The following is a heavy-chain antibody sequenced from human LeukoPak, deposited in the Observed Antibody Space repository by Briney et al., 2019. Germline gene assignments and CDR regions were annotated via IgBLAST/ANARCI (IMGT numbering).Heavy chain of an antibody. CDR1: GFILSSYL. Sequence: GGALRLSLEISGFILSSYLMTLGRQAPGEGVGWVANINRDGSVKHYVDSVKGRFTISRDNAKNSLYLQMNSLRVEDTAVYYCAATSILWSQAYWGQGTLVTVSS. CDR3: AATSILWSQAY. V-gene: IGHV3-7*01. J-gene: IGHJ4*02. D-gene: IGHD2-21*01. CDR2: INRDGSVK.